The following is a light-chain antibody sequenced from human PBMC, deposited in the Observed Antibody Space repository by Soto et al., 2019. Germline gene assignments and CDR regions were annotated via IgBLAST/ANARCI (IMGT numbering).Light chain of an antibody. Sequence: EIVMTQSPATLSVSPGERATLSCRASQSIGSTLAWYQQKPGQTPRLLIYDASTRATGIPARFSGIGSGTEFTLTISSLQSEDFAVYYCQQYNNWPPWTFGQGTKVDIK. J-gene: IGKJ1*01. CDR3: QQYNNWPPWT. CDR1: QSIGST. V-gene: IGKV3-15*01. CDR2: DAS.